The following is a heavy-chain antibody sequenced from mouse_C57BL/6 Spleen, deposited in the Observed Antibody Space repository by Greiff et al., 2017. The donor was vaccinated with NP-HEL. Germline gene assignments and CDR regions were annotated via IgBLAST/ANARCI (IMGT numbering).Heavy chain of an antibody. CDR1: GFSFTSYG. CDR2: IWGVGST. Sequence: VMLVESGPGLVAPSQSLSITCTVSGFSFTSYGVDWVRQSPGKGLEWLGVIWGVGSTNYNSALKSRLSISTDNSKSQVILKMNSLQTDDTAMYYCASVWDVAYWGQGTLVTVSA. V-gene: IGHV2-6*01. D-gene: IGHD4-1*01. J-gene: IGHJ3*01. CDR3: ASVWDVAY.